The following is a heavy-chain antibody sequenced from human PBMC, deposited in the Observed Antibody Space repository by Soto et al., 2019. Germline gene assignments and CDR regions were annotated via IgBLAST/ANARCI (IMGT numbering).Heavy chain of an antibody. CDR1: GFMFDDYA. D-gene: IGHD2-15*01. CDR2: ISCNSNSI. Sequence: EVQLVESGGGLVQPGRSLRLSCEASGFMFDDYAMYWVRQAPGKGLEWVSGISCNSNSIVYADSVKGRFTISRDNAKNSLYLQMNRPKPEDTALYYCANSQRIASRPSDYWGQGTLVTVSS. J-gene: IGHJ4*02. CDR3: ANSQRIASRPSDY. V-gene: IGHV3-9*01.